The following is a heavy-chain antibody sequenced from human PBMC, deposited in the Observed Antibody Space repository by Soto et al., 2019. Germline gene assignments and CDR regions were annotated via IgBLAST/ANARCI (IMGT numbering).Heavy chain of an antibody. CDR2: ISGSGGST. CDR3: AKLLPVDTAMVTGVDY. D-gene: IGHD5-18*01. V-gene: IGHV3-23*01. Sequence: PGGSLRLSCAASGFTFSSYAMSWVRQAPGKGLEWVSAISGSGGSTYYADSVKGRFTISRDNSKNTLYLQMNSLRAEDTAVYYCAKLLPVDTAMVTGVDYWGQGTLVTVSS. CDR1: GFTFSSYA. J-gene: IGHJ4*02.